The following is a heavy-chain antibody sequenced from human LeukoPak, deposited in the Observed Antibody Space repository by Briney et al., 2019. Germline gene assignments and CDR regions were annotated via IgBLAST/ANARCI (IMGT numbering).Heavy chain of an antibody. CDR3: AKGSCSSTSCYVDY. Sequence: GGSLRLSCAASGFTFDDYAMHWVRQAPGKGLEWVSGISWNSGSIGYADSVKGRFTISRDNAKNSLYLQMNSLRAEDTALYYCAKGSCSSTSCYVDYWGQGTLVTVSS. D-gene: IGHD2-2*01. V-gene: IGHV3-9*01. J-gene: IGHJ4*02. CDR1: GFTFDDYA. CDR2: ISWNSGSI.